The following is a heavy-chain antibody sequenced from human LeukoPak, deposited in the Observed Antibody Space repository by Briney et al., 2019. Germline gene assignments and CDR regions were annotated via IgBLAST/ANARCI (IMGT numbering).Heavy chain of an antibody. V-gene: IGHV3-53*01. Sequence: WGSLRLSCAASGFTVSSNYMTWVRQAPGKGLEWVSVIYKSAITYYADTVRGRFTISRDNSKNTLYLQMNSLRAEDTAVYYCARSLRVRGVPDYMDVWGKGTTVTISS. J-gene: IGHJ6*03. CDR2: IYKSAIT. D-gene: IGHD3-10*01. CDR1: GFTVSSNY. CDR3: ARSLRVRGVPDYMDV.